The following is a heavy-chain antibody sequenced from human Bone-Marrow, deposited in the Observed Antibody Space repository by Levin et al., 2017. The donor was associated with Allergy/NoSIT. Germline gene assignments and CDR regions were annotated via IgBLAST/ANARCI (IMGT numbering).Heavy chain of an antibody. Sequence: SQTLSLTCTVSGGSFTAAYWSWIRQPPGKALEWIAYIYNSGSTNYNPSLQSRVTISVDTSKNQVSLRLRSVSPADTAVYSCARSGYYEYFDSWGQGTLVTVSS. V-gene: IGHV4-59*01. D-gene: IGHD3-22*01. CDR1: GGSFTAAY. CDR2: IYNSGST. J-gene: IGHJ4*02. CDR3: ARSGYYEYFDS.